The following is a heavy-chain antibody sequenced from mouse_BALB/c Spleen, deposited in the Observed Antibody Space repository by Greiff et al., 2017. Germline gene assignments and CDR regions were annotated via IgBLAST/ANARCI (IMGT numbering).Heavy chain of an antibody. V-gene: IGHV7-3*02. CDR2: IRNKANGYTT. CDR3: ARDYGKGAMDY. J-gene: IGHJ4*01. Sequence: EVMLVESGGGLVQPGGSLRLSCATSGFTFTDYYMSWVRQPPGKALEWLGFIRNKANGYTTEYSASVKGRFTISRDNSQSILYLQMNTLRAEDSATYYCARDYGKGAMDYWGQGTSVTVSS. D-gene: IGHD2-1*01. CDR1: GFTFTDYY.